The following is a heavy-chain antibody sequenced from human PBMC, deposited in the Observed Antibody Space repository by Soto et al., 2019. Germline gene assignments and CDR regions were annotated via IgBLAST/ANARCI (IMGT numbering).Heavy chain of an antibody. CDR1: GFTFSNAW. D-gene: IGHD3-9*01. Sequence: GGSLRLSCAASGFTFSNAWMSWVRQAPGKGLEWVGRIKSKTDGGTTDYAAPVKGRFTISRDDSKNTLYLQMNSLKTEDTAVYYCTTDTSVLRYFDWLLYRYYYMDVWGKGTTVTVSS. CDR3: TTDTSVLRYFDWLLYRYYYMDV. V-gene: IGHV3-15*01. J-gene: IGHJ6*03. CDR2: IKSKTDGGTT.